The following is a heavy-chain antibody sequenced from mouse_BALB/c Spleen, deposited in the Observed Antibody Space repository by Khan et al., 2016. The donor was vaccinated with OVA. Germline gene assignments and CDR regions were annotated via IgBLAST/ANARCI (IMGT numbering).Heavy chain of an antibody. V-gene: IGHV5-4*02. CDR3: TRGFYGDPFAY. CDR2: ISDNDRYT. CDR1: GFTFSDYY. D-gene: IGHD2-13*01. Sequence: EVELVESGGGLVKPGGSLKLSCAASGFTFSDYYMYWVRQTPEKRLEWVATISDNDRYTYYLDNVKGRFTISRDNAKNNLYRQMSSLKSDDTAMYYCTRGFYGDPFAYWGHGTLVTVS. J-gene: IGHJ3*01.